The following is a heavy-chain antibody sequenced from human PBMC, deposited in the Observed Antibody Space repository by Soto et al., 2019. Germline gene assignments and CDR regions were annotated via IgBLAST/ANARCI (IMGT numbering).Heavy chain of an antibody. CDR3: AKDLQYYDFWSGYYYFDY. J-gene: IGHJ4*02. Sequence: GGSLRLSCAASGFTFSSYAMSWVRQAPGKGLEWVSAISGSGGSTYYADSVKGRFTISRDNSKNTLYLQMNSLRAEDTAVYYCAKDLQYYDFWSGYYYFDYWGQGTLVTVSS. D-gene: IGHD3-3*01. CDR1: GFTFSSYA. V-gene: IGHV3-23*01. CDR2: ISGSGGST.